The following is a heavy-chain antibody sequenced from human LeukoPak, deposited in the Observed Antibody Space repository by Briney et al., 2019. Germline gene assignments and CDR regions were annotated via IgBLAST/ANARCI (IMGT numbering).Heavy chain of an antibody. J-gene: IGHJ4*02. V-gene: IGHV3-74*01. CDR3: ARDGGSYSPQDY. D-gene: IGHD1-26*01. Sequence: GGSLRLSCAASGFIFSSSWMHWVRQAPGKGLVWVSCINSDGNSPTCADSVKGRFTISRDNAKNTLSLQMNSLRAEDTAVYYCARDGGSYSPQDYWGQGTLVTVSS. CDR2: INSDGNSP. CDR1: GFIFSSSW.